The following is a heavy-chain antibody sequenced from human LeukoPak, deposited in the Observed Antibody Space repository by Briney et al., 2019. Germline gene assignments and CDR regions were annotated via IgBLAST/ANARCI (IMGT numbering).Heavy chain of an antibody. CDR1: GGSFSGYY. CDR3: ANFYLDN. V-gene: IGHV4-34*01. Sequence: SETLSLTCAVYGGSFSGYYWSWIRQPPGKGLEWIGEINHSGSTNYNPSLKSRVTISVDTSKNQFSLKLNSVNPEDTAVYYCANFYLDNWSQGSLVTVSS. CDR2: INHSGST. J-gene: IGHJ4*02.